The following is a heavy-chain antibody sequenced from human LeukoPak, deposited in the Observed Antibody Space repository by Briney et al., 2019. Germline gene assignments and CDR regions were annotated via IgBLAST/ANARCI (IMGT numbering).Heavy chain of an antibody. D-gene: IGHD5-24*01. CDR1: GGSMSSYY. CDR2: IYYSGST. CDR3: ARDLGDGYNWAY. Sequence: SETLSLTCTVSGGSMSSYYWSWIRQPPGKGLEWIGYIYYSGSTKCNPSLKSRVTILVDTSKNQFSLKLSSVTAADTAVYYCARDLGDGYNWAYWGQGTLVTVSS. V-gene: IGHV4-59*01. J-gene: IGHJ4*02.